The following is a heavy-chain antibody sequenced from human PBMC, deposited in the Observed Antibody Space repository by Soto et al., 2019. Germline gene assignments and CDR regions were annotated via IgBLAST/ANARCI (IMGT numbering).Heavy chain of an antibody. Sequence: QVQLQESGPGLVKPSQTLSLTCTVSGGSISSGDYYWRWIRQPPGKGLEWIGYIYSSVNTYYNPSLKSRVSMSLDTSKNQFSLKLSSVTAAETAVYYCARGAPFYFDYWGQGTLVTVSS. CDR1: GGSISSGDYY. CDR2: IYSSVNT. J-gene: IGHJ4*02. CDR3: ARGAPFYFDY. V-gene: IGHV4-30-4*01.